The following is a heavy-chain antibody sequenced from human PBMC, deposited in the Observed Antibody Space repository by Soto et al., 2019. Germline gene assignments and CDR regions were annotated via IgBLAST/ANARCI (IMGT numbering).Heavy chain of an antibody. J-gene: IGHJ6*03. D-gene: IGHD3-3*01. V-gene: IGHV4-61*01. CDR2: IYYSGST. Sequence: SETLSLTCAVSGGSISSGCYSWSWIRQPPGKGLEWIGYIYYSGSTNYNPSLKSRVTISVDTSKNQFSLKLSSVTAADTAVYYCARHPTHYDFWSGPASPYYYMDVWGKGTTVTVSS. CDR3: ARHPTHYDFWSGPASPYYYMDV. CDR1: GGSISSGCYS.